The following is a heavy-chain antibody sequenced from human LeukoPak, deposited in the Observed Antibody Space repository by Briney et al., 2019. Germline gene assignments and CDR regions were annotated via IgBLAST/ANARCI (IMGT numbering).Heavy chain of an antibody. J-gene: IGHJ4*02. CDR3: AKEYDNSGYYSDH. CDR2: ISNDGSKK. V-gene: IGHV3-30*18. D-gene: IGHD3-22*01. CDR1: GFTFSSYG. Sequence: GGSLRLSCAASGFTFSSYGMHWVRQAPGKGLDWVAVISNDGSKKYYADSVKGRFTISRDNSKNTLSLQVSSLRTEDTAVYYCAKEYDNSGYYSDHWGQGTLVTVSP.